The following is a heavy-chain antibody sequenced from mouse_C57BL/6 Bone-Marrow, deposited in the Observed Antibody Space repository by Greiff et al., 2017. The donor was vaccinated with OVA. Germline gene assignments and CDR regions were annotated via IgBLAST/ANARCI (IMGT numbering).Heavy chain of an antibody. V-gene: IGHV1-4*01. Sequence: VQLVESGAELARPGASVKMSCKASGYTFTSYTMHWVKQRPGQGLEWIGYINPSSGYTKYNQKFKDKATLTADKSSSTAYMQLSSLTSEDSAVYYCARGRLFAYWGQGTLVTVSA. J-gene: IGHJ3*01. CDR3: ARGRLFAY. CDR1: GYTFTSYT. CDR2: INPSSGYT.